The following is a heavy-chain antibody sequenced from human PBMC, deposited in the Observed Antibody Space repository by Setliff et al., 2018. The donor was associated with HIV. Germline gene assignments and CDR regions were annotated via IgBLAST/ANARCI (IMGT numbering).Heavy chain of an antibody. J-gene: IGHJ4*03. CDR2: ISGSGGTT. CDR3: ARSPQGGYFDY. V-gene: IGHV3-23*01. CDR1: GFTFSSYA. Sequence: HPGGSLRLSCAASGFTFSSYAMTWVRQAPGKGLEWVSVISGSGGTTYYADSVKGRFTISRDNSKNTLYLQMNSLRVEDTAVYHCARSPQGGYFDYWGQGTLVTVSS.